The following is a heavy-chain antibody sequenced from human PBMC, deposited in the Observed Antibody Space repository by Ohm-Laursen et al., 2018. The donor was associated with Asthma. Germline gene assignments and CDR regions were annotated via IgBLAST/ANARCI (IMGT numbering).Heavy chain of an antibody. Sequence: ASVKVSCKASGYTLSNYGINWVRQAPGQGLEWMGWINTNTGKPSYAQGYTGRFVFSLDTAASTAYLQISSLKAEDTAVYYCARGITFSDYWGQGTLVTVSS. CDR3: ARGITFSDY. CDR2: INTNTGKP. D-gene: IGHD3-16*01. CDR1: GYTLSNYG. J-gene: IGHJ4*02. V-gene: IGHV7-4-1*02.